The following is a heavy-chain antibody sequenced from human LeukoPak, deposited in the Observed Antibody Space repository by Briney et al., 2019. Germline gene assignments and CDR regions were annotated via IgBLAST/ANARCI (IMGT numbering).Heavy chain of an antibody. D-gene: IGHD1-26*01. J-gene: IGHJ4*02. Sequence: GGSLRLSCAASGFTFNSYGMHWVRQAPGKGLEWVAFIRYDGSNKYYADSVKGRFTISRDNSKNTLYLQMNRLRAEDTAVYYCAKDLVGASGDYWGQGTLVTVSS. V-gene: IGHV3-30*02. CDR2: IRYDGSNK. CDR1: GFTFNSYG. CDR3: AKDLVGASGDY.